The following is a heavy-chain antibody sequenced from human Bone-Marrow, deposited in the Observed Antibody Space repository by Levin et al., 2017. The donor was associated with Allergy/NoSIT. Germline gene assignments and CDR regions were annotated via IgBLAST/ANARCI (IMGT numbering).Heavy chain of an antibody. D-gene: IGHD6-6*01. Sequence: PGESLKISCAASGFMFSSYWMHWIRQAPGKGLVWVSRLNSDGRTSTYADSVKGRFTISRDNAKNTLYLQLNSLRAEDTALYYCAREDRSSGEAFDLWGQGTMVTVSS. V-gene: IGHV3-74*01. J-gene: IGHJ3*01. CDR2: LNSDGRTS. CDR3: AREDRSSGEAFDL. CDR1: GFMFSSYW.